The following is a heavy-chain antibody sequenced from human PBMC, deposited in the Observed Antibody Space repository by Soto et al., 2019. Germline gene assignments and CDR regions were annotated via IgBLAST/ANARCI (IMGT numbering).Heavy chain of an antibody. Sequence: SVKVSCKASGGTFSSYAISWVRQAPGQGLEWMGGIIPIFGTANYAQRFQGRVTITADESTSTAYMELSSLRSEDTAVYYCARDVVHPATGPWFDPGGTGTRVPVS. CDR3: ARDVVHPATGPWFDP. D-gene: IGHD5-18*01. CDR1: GGTFSSYA. CDR2: IIPIFGTA. J-gene: IGHJ5*02. V-gene: IGHV1-69*13.